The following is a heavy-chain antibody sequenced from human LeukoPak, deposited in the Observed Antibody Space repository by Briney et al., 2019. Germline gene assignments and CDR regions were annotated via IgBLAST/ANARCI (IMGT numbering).Heavy chain of an antibody. CDR2: ISGSGGST. CDR1: GFTFSSYA. CDR3: ATNYYDFWSGYKD. Sequence: GGSLRLSCAASGFTFSSYAMSWVRQAPGKGREWVSAISGSGGSTYYADSVKGRFTIYRDNSKNTLYLQMNSLRAEDTAVYYCATNYYDFWSGYKDWGQGTLDTVSS. J-gene: IGHJ4*02. D-gene: IGHD3-3*01. V-gene: IGHV3-23*01.